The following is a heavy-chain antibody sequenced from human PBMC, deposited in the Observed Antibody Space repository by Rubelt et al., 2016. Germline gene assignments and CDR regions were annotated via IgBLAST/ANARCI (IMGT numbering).Heavy chain of an antibody. CDR2: INQDGREK. CDR3: ARAPQVYCSYGLEV. V-gene: IGHV3-7*03. D-gene: IGHD5/OR15-5a*01. CDR1: GFTFSYHC. J-gene: IGHJ6*02. Sequence: GGSLRLSCAASGFTFSYHCMSLVRQAPGKGLEWVANINQDGREKKYVDSVKGRFTISRDNAKNSLFLPMFSLRAEDPAVYYCARAPQVYCSYGLEVWGQGTTVTVSS.